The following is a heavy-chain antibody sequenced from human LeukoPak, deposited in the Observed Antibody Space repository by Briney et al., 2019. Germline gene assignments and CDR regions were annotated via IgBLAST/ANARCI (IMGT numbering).Heavy chain of an antibody. Sequence: GASVKVSCKASGYTFTSYGISWVRQAPGQGLEWMGWISAYNGNTNYAQKLQGRVTMTTDTSTSTAYMELRSLRSDDTAVYYCARGPQYCSGGSCLYVDYWGQGTLVTVSS. CDR1: GYTFTSYG. CDR3: ARGPQYCSGGSCLYVDY. V-gene: IGHV1-18*01. J-gene: IGHJ4*02. D-gene: IGHD2-15*01. CDR2: ISAYNGNT.